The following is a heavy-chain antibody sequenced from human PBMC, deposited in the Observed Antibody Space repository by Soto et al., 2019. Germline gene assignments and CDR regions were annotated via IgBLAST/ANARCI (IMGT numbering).Heavy chain of an antibody. CDR1: GGTFSSYT. CDR2: IIPILGIA. CDR3: AHRGIFIAAAGTGNYAFDY. D-gene: IGHD6-13*01. Sequence: QVQLVQSGAEVKKPGSSVKVSCKASGGTFSSYTISWVRQAPGQGLDWMGRIIPILGIANYAQKFQGRVTITANKSTSTAYMELIPLRSEDMAMYFCAHRGIFIAAAGTGNYAFDYWVQATLVTVSS. J-gene: IGHJ4*02. V-gene: IGHV1-69*02.